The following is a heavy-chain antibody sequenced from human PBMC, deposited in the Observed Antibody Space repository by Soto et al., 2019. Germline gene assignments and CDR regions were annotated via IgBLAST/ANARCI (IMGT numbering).Heavy chain of an antibody. CDR3: ASRYLY. V-gene: IGHV4-30-4*01. Sequence: PSETLSLTCTVSGDSISNGDYYWSWSRQPPGRGLEWIGYIDSSGRTSYNPSLKSRLTMSVDMSKNQFSLRLTSVTAADTAVYYCASRYLYWGQGLLVTVSS. CDR2: IDSSGRT. CDR1: GDSISNGDYY. D-gene: IGHD3-16*02. J-gene: IGHJ4*02.